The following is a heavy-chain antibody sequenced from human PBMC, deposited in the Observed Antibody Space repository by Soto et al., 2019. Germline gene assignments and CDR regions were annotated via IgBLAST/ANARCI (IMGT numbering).Heavy chain of an antibody. Sequence: SETLSLACTVSGCSISSGGYSWSWIRQPPGKGLEWIGYIYHSGSTYYNPSLKSRVTISVDRSKNQFSLKLSSVTAADTAVYYCARESGRVAARPGLSYYYYGMDVWGQGTTVTVSS. CDR2: IYHSGST. J-gene: IGHJ6*02. D-gene: IGHD6-6*01. V-gene: IGHV4-30-2*01. CDR1: GCSISSGGYS. CDR3: ARESGRVAARPGLSYYYYGMDV.